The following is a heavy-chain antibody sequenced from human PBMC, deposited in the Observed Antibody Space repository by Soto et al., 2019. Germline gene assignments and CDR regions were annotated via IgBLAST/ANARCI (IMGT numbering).Heavy chain of an antibody. D-gene: IGHD6-19*01. CDR2: LVPIFGTT. Sequence: QVQLVQSGAEVKKPGSSVKVSCKVSGGTFSNYAIDWVRLAAGHGLEWMGGLVPIFGTTYYTQKFQGRATIIADDSTTTAYLEMSSLRSEDTAIYYCARVEAVAGLYNYPGLDVWGQGTAVTVSS. CDR3: ARVEAVAGLYNYPGLDV. V-gene: IGHV1-69*12. CDR1: GGTFSNYA. J-gene: IGHJ6*02.